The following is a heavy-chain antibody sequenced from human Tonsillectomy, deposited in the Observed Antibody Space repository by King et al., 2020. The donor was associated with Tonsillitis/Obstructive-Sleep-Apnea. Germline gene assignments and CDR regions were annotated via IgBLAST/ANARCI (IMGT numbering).Heavy chain of an antibody. D-gene: IGHD2-21*01. Sequence: VQLVESGGGVVQPGRSLRLSCAASGFTFSSYAMHWVRQAPGKGLEWVAVISYDGSNKYYADSVKGRFTISRDNSKNTLYLQMNSLRAEDTAVYYCARDICFGGGGDCYSGGYYYYMDVWGKGTTVTVSS. V-gene: IGHV3-30*04. CDR3: ARDICFGGGGDCYSGGYYYYMDV. J-gene: IGHJ6*03. CDR1: GFTFSSYA. CDR2: ISYDGSNK.